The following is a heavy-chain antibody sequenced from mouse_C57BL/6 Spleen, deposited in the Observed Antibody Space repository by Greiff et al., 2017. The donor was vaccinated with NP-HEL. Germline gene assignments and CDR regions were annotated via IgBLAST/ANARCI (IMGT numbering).Heavy chain of an antibody. CDR1: GFTFSSYG. V-gene: IGHV5-6*01. D-gene: IGHD1-1*01. Sequence: EVQLVESGGDLVKPGGSLKLSCAASGFTFSSYGMSWVRQTPDKRLEWVATISSGGSYTYYPDSVKGRFTISRDNAKNTLYLQMSSLKSEDTAMYYCARHSCYGSSFGFGDRGQRPLVTVS. J-gene: IGHJ3*01. CDR3: ARHSCYGSSFGFGD. CDR2: ISSGGSYT.